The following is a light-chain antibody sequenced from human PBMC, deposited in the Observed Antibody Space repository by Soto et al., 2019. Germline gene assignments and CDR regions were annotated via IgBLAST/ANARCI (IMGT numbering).Light chain of an antibody. Sequence: QCLLTQPASVSGSPGQSNTISCTGTVSDVGGYDYVSWYQHHPGKAPKVMIYEVTNRPSGVSNRFSGSKSGNTASLTISGLLAEDEADYYRRSYKSSSTSVFGTGTKVTVL. CDR2: EVT. CDR1: VSDVGGYDY. J-gene: IGLJ1*01. V-gene: IGLV2-14*01. CDR3: RSYKSSSTSV.